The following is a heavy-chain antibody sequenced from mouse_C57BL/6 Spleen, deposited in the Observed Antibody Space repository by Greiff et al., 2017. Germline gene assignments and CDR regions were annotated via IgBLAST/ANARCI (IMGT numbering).Heavy chain of an antibody. J-gene: IGHJ2*01. Sequence: QVQLQQSGAELARPGASVKLSCKASGYTFTSYGISWVKQRTGQGLEWIGEIYPRSGNTYYNEKFKGKATLTADKSSSTAYMELRSLTSEDSAVYFGAFYYDYGAGYYFDYWGQGTTLTVSS. D-gene: IGHD2-4*01. CDR3: AFYYDYGAGYYFDY. CDR1: GYTFTSYG. V-gene: IGHV1-81*01. CDR2: IYPRSGNT.